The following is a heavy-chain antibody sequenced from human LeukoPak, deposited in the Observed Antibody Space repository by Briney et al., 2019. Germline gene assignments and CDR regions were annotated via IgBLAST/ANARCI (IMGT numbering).Heavy chain of an antibody. V-gene: IGHV4-59*01. Sequence: PSXXLXLTCTVSGGSISSYYWSWIRQPPGKGLEWIGYIYYSGSTNYNPSLKSRVTISVDTSKNQFSLKLSSVTAADTAVYYCASSRSGYYRTLFDYWGQGTLVTVSS. D-gene: IGHD3-22*01. CDR2: IYYSGST. CDR1: GGSISSYY. CDR3: ASSRSGYYRTLFDY. J-gene: IGHJ4*02.